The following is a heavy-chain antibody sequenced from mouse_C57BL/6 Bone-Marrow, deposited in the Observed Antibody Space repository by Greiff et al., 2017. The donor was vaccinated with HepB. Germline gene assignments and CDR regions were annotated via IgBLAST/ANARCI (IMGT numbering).Heavy chain of an antibody. CDR1: GYTFTSYW. J-gene: IGHJ4*01. D-gene: IGHD3-3*01. CDR3: ARARGERLYAMDY. Sequence: QVQLQQPGAELVMPGASVKLSCKASGYTFTSYWMHWVKQRPGQGLEWIGEIDPSDSYTNHNQKFKGKSTLTVDKSSSTAYMQLSSLTSEDSAVYYCARARGERLYAMDYWGQGTSVTVSS. CDR2: IDPSDSYT. V-gene: IGHV1-69*01.